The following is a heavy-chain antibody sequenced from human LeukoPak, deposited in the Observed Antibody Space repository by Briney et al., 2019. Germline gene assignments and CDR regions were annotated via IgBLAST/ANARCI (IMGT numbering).Heavy chain of an antibody. CDR2: ISYDGSNK. D-gene: IGHD5-12*01. J-gene: IGHJ4*02. CDR1: GFTFSSNY. CDR3: AKEVLDVDIVAFDY. Sequence: GGSLRLSCAASGFTFSSNYMSWVRQAPGKGLEWVAVISYDGSNKYYADSVKGRFTISRDNSKNTLYLQMNSLRAEDTAVYYCAKEVLDVDIVAFDYWGQGTLVTVSS. V-gene: IGHV3-30*18.